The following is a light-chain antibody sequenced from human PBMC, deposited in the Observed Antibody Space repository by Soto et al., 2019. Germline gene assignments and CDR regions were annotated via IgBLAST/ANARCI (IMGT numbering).Light chain of an antibody. Sequence: DIQMTQSPSSLSASVGDRVTITCRASQSISTYLNWYQQKPGKAPKLLIYAASTLQSGVPSRFSGSGSGTDFTLTISSLQREDFATYYCQECYSTPPYTFGQGTKLEIK. CDR3: QECYSTPPYT. J-gene: IGKJ2*01. CDR2: AAS. V-gene: IGKV1-39*01. CDR1: QSISTY.